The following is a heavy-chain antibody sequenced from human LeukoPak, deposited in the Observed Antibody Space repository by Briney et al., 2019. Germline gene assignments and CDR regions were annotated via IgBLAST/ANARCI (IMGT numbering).Heavy chain of an antibody. D-gene: IGHD3-10*01. J-gene: IGHJ4*02. V-gene: IGHV1-18*04. Sequence: GASVKVSCKTSGYTFTVYHMHWVRQAPGQGLEWMGWISVYNRNTNYAQKLQGRVTLTTDTSTSTASMELRSLRSDDTAVYYCARASAPSYYGSGTYYFDYWGQGTLVTVSS. CDR2: ISVYNRNT. CDR3: ARASAPSYYGSGTYYFDY. CDR1: GYTFTVYH.